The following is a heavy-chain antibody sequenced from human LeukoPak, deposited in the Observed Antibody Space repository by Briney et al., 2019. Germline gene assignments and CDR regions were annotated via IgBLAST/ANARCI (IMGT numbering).Heavy chain of an antibody. D-gene: IGHD1-26*01. J-gene: IGHJ4*02. V-gene: IGHV1-46*01. CDR3: ARSEGAWVYFDY. CDR2: INPSGGST. Sequence: ASVKVSCKASGYTFTSYYMHWVRQAPGQGLEWMGIINPSGGSTSYAQKFQGRVTMTRDMSTSTVYMELSSLRSEDTAVYYCARSEGAWVYFDYWGQGTLVTVSS. CDR1: GYTFTSYY.